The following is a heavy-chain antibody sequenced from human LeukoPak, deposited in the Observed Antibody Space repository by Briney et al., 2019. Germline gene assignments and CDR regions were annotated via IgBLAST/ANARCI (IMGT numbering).Heavy chain of an antibody. CDR1: GFTFSDYY. CDR3: AASFLRGYFDY. V-gene: IGHV3-11*04. D-gene: IGHD3-3*02. J-gene: IGHJ4*02. CDR2: ISSSGSTK. Sequence: GGSLRLSCAASGFTFSDYYMSWIRQAPGKGLEWVSYISSSGSTKYYADSVKGRFTISRDNAKNSLYLQMNSLRAEDTAVYYCAASFLRGYFDYWGQGTLVTVSS.